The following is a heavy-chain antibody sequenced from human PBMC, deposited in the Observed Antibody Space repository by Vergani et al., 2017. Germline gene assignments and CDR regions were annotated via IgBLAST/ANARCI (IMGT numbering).Heavy chain of an antibody. CDR1: GFTFSSHS. D-gene: IGHD6-19*01. V-gene: IGHV3-48*01. J-gene: IGHJ4*02. CDR3: AREEVGQWLNYFDF. CDR2: IGASGDAK. Sequence: EVQLLESGGGLVQPGGSLRLSCAASGFTFSSHSMNWVRQAPGKGLEWISYIGASGDAKYYSDSVKGRLAISRDNAENSLYLQLSSLRPEDTAVYYCAREEVGQWLNYFDFWGQGTLVTVSS.